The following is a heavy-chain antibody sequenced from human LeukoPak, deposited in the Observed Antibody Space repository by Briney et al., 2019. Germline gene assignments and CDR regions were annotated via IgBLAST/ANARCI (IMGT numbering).Heavy chain of an antibody. V-gene: IGHV3-30-3*01. CDR3: RTYYYDSSGFDY. Sequence: PGGSLRPSCAASGFTFSSYAMHWVRQAPGKGLEWVAVISYDGSNKYYADSVKGRFTISRDNSKNTLYLQMNSLRAEDTAVYYCRTYYYDSSGFDYWGQGTLVTVSS. CDR2: ISYDGSNK. CDR1: GFTFSSYA. J-gene: IGHJ4*02. D-gene: IGHD3-22*01.